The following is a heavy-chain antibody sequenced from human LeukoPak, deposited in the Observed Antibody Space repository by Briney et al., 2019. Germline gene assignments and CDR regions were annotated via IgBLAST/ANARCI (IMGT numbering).Heavy chain of an antibody. J-gene: IGHJ4*02. V-gene: IGHV3-23*01. CDR3: AKSLGPIAVAGIVDY. CDR1: GFTFSSYA. D-gene: IGHD6-19*01. CDR2: ISGSGGST. Sequence: PGGPLRLSCAASGFTFSSYAMSWVRQAPGKGLEWVSAISGSGGSTYYADSVKGRFTISRDNSKNTLYLQMNSLRAEDTAVYYCAKSLGPIAVAGIVDYWGQGTLVTVSS.